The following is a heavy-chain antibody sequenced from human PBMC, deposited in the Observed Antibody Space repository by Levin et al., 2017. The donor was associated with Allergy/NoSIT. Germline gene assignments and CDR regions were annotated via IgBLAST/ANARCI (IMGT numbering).Heavy chain of an antibody. V-gene: IGHV3-74*01. CDR1: GFTFSRYW. Sequence: PSETLSLTCAASGFTFSRYWMHWVRQAPGKGLVWVSHISSDGINTSYADSVKGRITISRDNAKNTLYLQMNSLRAEDTAIYYCAREFCSGGSCSSHHDAFDIWGQGTMVTVSS. CDR2: ISSDGINT. CDR3: AREFCSGGSCSSHHDAFDI. J-gene: IGHJ3*02. D-gene: IGHD2-15*01.